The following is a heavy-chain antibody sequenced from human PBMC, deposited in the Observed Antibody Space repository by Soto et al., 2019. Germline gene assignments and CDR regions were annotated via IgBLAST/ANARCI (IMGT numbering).Heavy chain of an antibody. Sequence: PGGSLRLSCAASGFTVSSNYMSWLRQAPGKGLEWVSVIYRGGSTYYAAPEKGRSTIDRANTKNTLYIQMNSMRAEDTSVYYCASGRRLLLAATWGVGTVLTGSS. J-gene: IGHJ3*01. V-gene: IGHV3-53*01. D-gene: IGHD1-26*01. CDR3: ASGRRLLLAAT. CDR2: IYRGGST. CDR1: GFTVSSNY.